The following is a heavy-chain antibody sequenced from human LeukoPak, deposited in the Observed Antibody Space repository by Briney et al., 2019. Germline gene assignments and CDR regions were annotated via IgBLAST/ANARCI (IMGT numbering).Heavy chain of an antibody. Sequence: GGSLRLSCAASGFTFANYAMIWVRQAPGKGLEWVSGISGRGVTTYFADSVEGRFTISRDNSKFTLYLQMNSLRAEDTAVYYCAKGGMTTVTTDAFDIWGQGTMVTVSS. CDR3: AKGGMTTVTTDAFDI. CDR2: ISGRGVTT. CDR1: GFTFANYA. V-gene: IGHV3-23*01. D-gene: IGHD4-17*01. J-gene: IGHJ3*02.